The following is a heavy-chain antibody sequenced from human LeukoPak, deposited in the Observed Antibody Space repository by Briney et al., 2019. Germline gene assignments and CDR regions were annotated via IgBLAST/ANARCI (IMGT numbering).Heavy chain of an antibody. CDR2: IYPSGST. CDR1: GGSIGSYY. J-gene: IGHJ3*02. CDR3: ARGLVTMVRGVRPNDAFDI. V-gene: IGHV4-4*07. D-gene: IGHD3-10*01. Sequence: NPSETLSLTCTVSGGSIGSYYWSWIRQPAGKGLEWIGRIYPSGSTNYNPSLKSRVTMSVDTSKNQFSLKLSSVTAADTAVYYCARGLVTMVRGVRPNDAFDIWGQGTMVTVSS.